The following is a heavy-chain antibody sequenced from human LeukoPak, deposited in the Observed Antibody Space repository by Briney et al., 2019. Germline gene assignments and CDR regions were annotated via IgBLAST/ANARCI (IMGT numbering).Heavy chain of an antibody. CDR2: IYHSGST. J-gene: IGHJ3*02. Sequence: SETLSLTCAVSGGSISSSNWWSWIRQPPGKGLEWIGEIYHSGSTNYNPSLKSRVTISVDRSKTQFSLKLSSVTAADTAVYYCAGDKWEPRYAFDIWGQGTMVTVSS. V-gene: IGHV4-4*02. CDR3: AGDKWEPRYAFDI. D-gene: IGHD1-26*01. CDR1: GGSISSSNW.